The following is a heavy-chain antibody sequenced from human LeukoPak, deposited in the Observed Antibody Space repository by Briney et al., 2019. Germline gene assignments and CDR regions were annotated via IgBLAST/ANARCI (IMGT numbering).Heavy chain of an antibody. CDR1: GFTFSSYA. CDR2: ISSNGGST. D-gene: IGHD3-22*01. CDR3: ARSYYYDSSGSYYFDY. J-gene: IGHJ4*02. V-gene: IGHV3-64*01. Sequence: PGGSLRLSCAASGFTFSSYAMHWVRQAPGKGLEYVSAISSNGGSTYYANSAKGRFTISRDNSKNTLYLQMGSLRAEDMAVYYCARSYYYDSSGSYYFDYWGQGTLVTVSS.